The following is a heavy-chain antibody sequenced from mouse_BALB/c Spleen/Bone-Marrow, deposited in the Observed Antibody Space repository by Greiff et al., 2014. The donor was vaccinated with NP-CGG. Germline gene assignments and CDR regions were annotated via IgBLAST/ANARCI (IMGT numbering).Heavy chain of an antibody. Sequence: QVQLQQPGPGLVAPSQSLSITCTISGFSLTSYGVHWVRQPPGKGLEWLTVIWNDGSTTCNSALKSRLTISKDNSKSQVFLKMNSLQTDDTGMFYCAKHGGGYFDYWGQGTSLTVSP. J-gene: IGHJ2*02. CDR2: IWNDGST. CDR3: AKHGGGYFDY. CDR1: GFSLTSYG. V-gene: IGHV2-6-1*01.